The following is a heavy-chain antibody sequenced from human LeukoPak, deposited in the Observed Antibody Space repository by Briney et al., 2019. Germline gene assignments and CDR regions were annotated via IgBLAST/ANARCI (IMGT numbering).Heavy chain of an antibody. CDR3: TRDLHTLVPPGRIDY. Sequence: GGSLRLSCAVSGFTFSAYSMHWVRQAPGKGLECVSSITETSHVYYAEPVKGRFTISRDNAKNLVFLQIKSLRVEDTSVCFCTRDLHTLVPPGRIDYWGQGTPVTVSS. CDR1: GFTFSAYS. CDR2: ITETSHV. J-gene: IGHJ4*02. D-gene: IGHD6-13*01. V-gene: IGHV3-21*01.